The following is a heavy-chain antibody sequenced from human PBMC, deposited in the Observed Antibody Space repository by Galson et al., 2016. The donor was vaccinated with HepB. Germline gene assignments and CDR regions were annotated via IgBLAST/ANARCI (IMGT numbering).Heavy chain of an antibody. CDR1: GYTFANYY. CDR3: ARVAGSYHYFDY. D-gene: IGHD3-10*01. V-gene: IGHV1-46*03. Sequence: SVKVSCKASGYTFANYYIHWVRQAPGQGLEWMGIVDSSGGSTSYAEKFQDKVTMTRDTSTNTVYMDLNSLTSADTAVYYCARVAGSYHYFDYWGQGTLITVSS. CDR2: VDSSGGST. J-gene: IGHJ4*02.